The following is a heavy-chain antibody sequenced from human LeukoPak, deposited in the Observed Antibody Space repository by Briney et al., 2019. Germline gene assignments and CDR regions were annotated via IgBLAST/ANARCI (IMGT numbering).Heavy chain of an antibody. J-gene: IGHJ4*02. CDR3: ARARAVPAACGNFDY. D-gene: IGHD2-2*01. CDR2: IYYSGST. CDR1: GGSISSSSYY. Sequence: SETLSLTCTVSGGSISSSSYYWGWIRQPPGKGLEWIGSIYYSGSTYYNPSLKSRVTISVDTSKNQFSLKLSSVTAADTAVYYCARARAVPAACGNFDYWGQGTLVTVSS. V-gene: IGHV4-39*01.